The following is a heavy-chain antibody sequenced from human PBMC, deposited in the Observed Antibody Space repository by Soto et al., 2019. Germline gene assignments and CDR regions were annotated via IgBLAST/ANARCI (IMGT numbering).Heavy chain of an antibody. D-gene: IGHD5-18*01. V-gene: IGHV3-23*01. CDR2: LTNTGDST. Sequence: EVQLLESGGALVQPGGSLRLSCAASGFTFSTYAMTWVRQAPGKGLEWVASLTNTGDSTHYPDSVKGRFTISRDNSKNTMYLQMSSLRDEDTAVYYCARGGPRDGYRDLDYWGQGTQVTVSS. CDR3: ARGGPRDGYRDLDY. CDR1: GFTFSTYA. J-gene: IGHJ4*02.